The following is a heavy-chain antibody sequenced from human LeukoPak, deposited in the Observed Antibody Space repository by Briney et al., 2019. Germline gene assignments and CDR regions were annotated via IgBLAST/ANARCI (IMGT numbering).Heavy chain of an antibody. CDR3: ARDTGSYVAFDI. V-gene: IGHV4-59*01. CDR1: GGSISSYY. CDR2: IYYSGST. Sequence: SETLSLTCTVSGGSISSYYWSWIRQPPGKGLEWIGYIYYSGSTNYNPSLKSRVTISVDTSKNQFSLKLSSVTAAGTAVYYCARDTGSYVAFDIWGQGTMVTVSS. J-gene: IGHJ3*02. D-gene: IGHD1-26*01.